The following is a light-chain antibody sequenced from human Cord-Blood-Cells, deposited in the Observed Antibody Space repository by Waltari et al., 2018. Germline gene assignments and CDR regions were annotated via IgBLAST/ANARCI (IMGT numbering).Light chain of an antibody. CDR3: QQYNNWPLLT. V-gene: IGKV3-15*01. CDR1: QSVSSN. CDR2: GAS. J-gene: IGKJ4*01. Sequence: EIVMTQSPATLSVSPGERATLSCRASQSVSSNLAWYQQKPGQAPRLLIYGASTRATSIPARCSGSGSGTEFTLTISSLQSEDFAVYYCQQYNNWPLLTFGGGTKVEIK.